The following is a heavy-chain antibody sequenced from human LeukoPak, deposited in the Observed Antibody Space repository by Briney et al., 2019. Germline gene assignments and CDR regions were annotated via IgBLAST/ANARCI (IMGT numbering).Heavy chain of an antibody. J-gene: IGHJ4*02. Sequence: GGSLRLSCAASGFTFSSYAMSWVRQAPGKGLEWVSGISGTGGSTYYADSVKGRSTISRDNAKNALYLQMNSLRAEDTAVYYCARDARHSFDYWGQGTLVTVS. CDR3: ARDARHSFDY. CDR2: ISGTGGST. CDR1: GFTFSSYA. V-gene: IGHV3-23*01. D-gene: IGHD2-15*01.